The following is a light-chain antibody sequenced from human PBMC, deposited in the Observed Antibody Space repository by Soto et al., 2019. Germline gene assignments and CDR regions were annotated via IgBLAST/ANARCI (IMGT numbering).Light chain of an antibody. CDR2: EVS. CDR1: SSDVGGYNY. J-gene: IGLJ1*01. CDR3: TSYTRSTTLDV. Sequence: QSVLTQPASVSGSPGQSITISCTGTSSDVGGYNYVSWYQQHPGKAPKLMIYEVSDRPSGVSNRFSGSKSGHTASLTISGIQSEEEADYFCTSYTRSTTLDVLGTGTKVTV. V-gene: IGLV2-14*01.